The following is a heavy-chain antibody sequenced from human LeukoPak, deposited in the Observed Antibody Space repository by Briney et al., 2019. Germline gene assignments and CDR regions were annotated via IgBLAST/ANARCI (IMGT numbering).Heavy chain of an antibody. Sequence: ASVKVSCKASGGTFSSYAISWVRQAPGQGLEWMGGIIPIFGTANYAQKFQGRVTITTDESTSTAYLELSSLRSEDTAVYYCARTTGTTGGYWFDPWGQGTLVTVSS. CDR2: IIPIFGTA. CDR3: ARTTGTTGGYWFDP. J-gene: IGHJ5*02. CDR1: GGTFSSYA. V-gene: IGHV1-69*05. D-gene: IGHD1-7*01.